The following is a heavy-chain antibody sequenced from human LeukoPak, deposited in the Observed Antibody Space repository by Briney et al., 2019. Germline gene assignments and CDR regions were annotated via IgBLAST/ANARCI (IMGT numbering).Heavy chain of an antibody. CDR1: GGSISSYY. D-gene: IGHD3-10*01. Sequence: SETLSLTCTVSGGSISSYYWSWIRQPRGKGLEWIGYIYYSGSTNYNPSLKSRVAISVDTSKNQLSLKLSSVTAADTAVYYCATTRREDGSGSFDYWGQGTLVTVSS. V-gene: IGHV4-59*08. CDR2: IYYSGST. J-gene: IGHJ4*02. CDR3: ATTRREDGSGSFDY.